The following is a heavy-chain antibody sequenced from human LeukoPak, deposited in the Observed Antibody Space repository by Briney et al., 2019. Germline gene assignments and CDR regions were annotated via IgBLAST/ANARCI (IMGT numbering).Heavy chain of an antibody. CDR3: ARVPRGSYSGCRWFDP. D-gene: IGHD1-26*01. V-gene: IGHV1-18*01. Sequence: APVKVSCKASGYTFTSYGISWVRQAPGQGLEWMGWISAYNGNTNYAQKLQGRVTMTTDTFTSTAYMELRSLRSDDTAVYYCARVPRGSYSGCRWFDPWGQGTLVTVSS. J-gene: IGHJ5*02. CDR2: ISAYNGNT. CDR1: GYTFTSYG.